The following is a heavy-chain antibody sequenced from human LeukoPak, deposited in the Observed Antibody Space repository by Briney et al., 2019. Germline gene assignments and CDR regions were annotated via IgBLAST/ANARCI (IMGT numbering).Heavy chain of an antibody. D-gene: IGHD5-24*01. J-gene: IGHJ4*02. Sequence: GGSLRLSCAASGFTFSSYAMTWVRQAPGKGLEWVSSFSFNGESTYYADSAKGRFTISRDNAKNSLYLQMNSLRAEDTAVYYCVTKWRWLQFWGQGTLVTVSS. CDR3: VTKWRWLQF. CDR2: FSFNGEST. CDR1: GFTFSSYA. V-gene: IGHV3-23*01.